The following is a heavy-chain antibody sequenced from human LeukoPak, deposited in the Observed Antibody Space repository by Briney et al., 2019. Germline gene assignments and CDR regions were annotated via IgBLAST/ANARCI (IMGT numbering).Heavy chain of an antibody. D-gene: IGHD3-10*01. CDR3: ARLGSFDY. CDR2: IYTSGST. V-gene: IGHV4-61*02. Sequence: SETLSLTCTVSGGSISSGSYYWSWIRQPAGKGLEWIGRIYTSGSTNYNPSLKSRVTISLDTSKNQFSLKLSSVTAADTAVCYCARLGSFDYRGQGTLVTVSS. CDR1: GGSISSGSYY. J-gene: IGHJ4*02.